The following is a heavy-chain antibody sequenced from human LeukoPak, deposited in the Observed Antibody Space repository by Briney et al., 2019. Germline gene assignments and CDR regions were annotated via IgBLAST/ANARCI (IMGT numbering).Heavy chain of an antibody. V-gene: IGHV1-69*13. Sequence: ASVKVSCKASGYTFTSYYMHWVRQAPGQGLEWMGGIIPIFGTANYAQKFQGRVTITADESTSTAYMELSSLRSEDTAVYYCARDTGSSGSGAWYWGQGTLVTVSS. D-gene: IGHD6-19*01. CDR2: IIPIFGTA. CDR3: ARDTGSSGSGAWY. J-gene: IGHJ4*02. CDR1: GYTFTSYY.